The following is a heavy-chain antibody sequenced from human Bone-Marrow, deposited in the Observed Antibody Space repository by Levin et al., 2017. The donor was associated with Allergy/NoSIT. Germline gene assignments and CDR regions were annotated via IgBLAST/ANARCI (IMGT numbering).Heavy chain of an antibody. CDR1: GFTFSSYG. D-gene: IGHD2-2*01. Sequence: GESLKISCAASGFTFSSYGMHWVRQAPGKGLEWVAVIWYDGSNKYYADSVKGRFTISRDNSKNTLYLQMNSLRAEDTAVYYCARDSPRGDCSSTSCHVGWFDPWGQGTLVTVSP. J-gene: IGHJ5*02. CDR2: IWYDGSNK. V-gene: IGHV3-33*01. CDR3: ARDSPRGDCSSTSCHVGWFDP.